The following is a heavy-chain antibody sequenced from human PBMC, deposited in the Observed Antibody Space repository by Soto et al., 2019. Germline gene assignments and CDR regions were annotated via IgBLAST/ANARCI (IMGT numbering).Heavy chain of an antibody. CDR3: ARISYDFWSGYLAPPGGKIAY. CDR1: GGSISSSSYY. CDR2: IYYSGST. V-gene: IGHV4-39*01. Sequence: QLQLQESGPGLVKPSETLSLTCTVSGGSISSSSYYWGWIRQPPGKGLEWIGSIYYSGSTYYNPSLKSRVTISVDTSKNQFSLKLSSVTAADTAVYYCARISYDFWSGYLAPPGGKIAYWGQGTLVTVSS. J-gene: IGHJ4*02. D-gene: IGHD3-3*01.